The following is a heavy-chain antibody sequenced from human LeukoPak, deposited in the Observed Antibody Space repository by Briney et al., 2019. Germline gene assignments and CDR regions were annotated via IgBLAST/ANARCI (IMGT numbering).Heavy chain of an antibody. CDR1: GGSFSGYY. V-gene: IGHV4-34*01. Sequence: SETLSLTCAVYGGSFSGYYWSWIRQPPGKGLEWIGEINHSGSTNYNPSLKSRVTISVDTSKNQFSLKLSSVTAADTAVYYCAMSGYCSSTSCYGTGAGYYYYMDVWGKGTTITVSS. CDR2: INHSGST. CDR3: AMSGYCSSTSCYGTGAGYYYYMDV. J-gene: IGHJ6*03. D-gene: IGHD2-2*01.